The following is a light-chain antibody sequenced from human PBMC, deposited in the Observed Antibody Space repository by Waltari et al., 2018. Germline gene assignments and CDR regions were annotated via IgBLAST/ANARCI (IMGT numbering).Light chain of an antibody. J-gene: IGKJ3*01. CDR1: QSVLYSPNNKNY. CDR3: QQYYDTPLT. CDR2: WAS. Sequence: DIVMTQSPDSLAVSLGERATINCKSSQSVLYSPNNKNYLAWYQQKPGPPPKLLIYWASTRESGVPDRFTGSGSGTDFTLAISSLQAEDVAVYYCQQYYDTPLTFGPGTKVDIK. V-gene: IGKV4-1*01.